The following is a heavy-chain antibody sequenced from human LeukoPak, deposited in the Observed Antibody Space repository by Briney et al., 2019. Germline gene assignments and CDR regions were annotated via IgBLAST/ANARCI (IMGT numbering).Heavy chain of an antibody. CDR1: GFTFSGSA. Sequence: AGGSLRLSCAASGFTFSGSAMHWVRQASGKGLEWVGGIRSKANSYAPAYAASVKGRFTISRDDSKNTAYLQMKSLKTEDTAVYYCTSGDPKYYYDSSGYSGYWGQGTLVTVSS. J-gene: IGHJ4*02. CDR3: TSGDPKYYYDSSGYSGY. CDR2: IRSKANSYAP. V-gene: IGHV3-73*01. D-gene: IGHD3-22*01.